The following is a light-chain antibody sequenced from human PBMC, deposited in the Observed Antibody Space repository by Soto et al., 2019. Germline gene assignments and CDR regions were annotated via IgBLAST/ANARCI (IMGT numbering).Light chain of an antibody. CDR2: DGF. J-gene: IGKJ5*01. CDR3: QQRSNWPSIP. CDR1: QSVSSSR. V-gene: IGKV3D-20*02. Sequence: EIVLTQAPATLSWSPGERSTLSYGASQSVSSSRLAWYQQKPALAPRLLIYDGFLRATGIPDRFSGSGAGTDLPLTISSLEPEDSAVYYCQQRSNWPSIPFGQGTRLEIK.